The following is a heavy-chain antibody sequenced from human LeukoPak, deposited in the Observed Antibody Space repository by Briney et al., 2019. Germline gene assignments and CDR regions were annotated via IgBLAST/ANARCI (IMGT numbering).Heavy chain of an antibody. CDR3: ARGSSGGTFGY. CDR1: GFTFSGYW. CDR2: INSDESST. V-gene: IGHV3-74*01. J-gene: IGHJ4*02. D-gene: IGHD3-3*02. Sequence: GGSLRLSCAASGFTFSGYWMHWVRQAPGKGLVWVSHINSDESSTSYADSVKGRLTISRDNAKNTLYLGMNSLRAEDTAVYYCARGSSGGTFGYWGQGTLVTVSS.